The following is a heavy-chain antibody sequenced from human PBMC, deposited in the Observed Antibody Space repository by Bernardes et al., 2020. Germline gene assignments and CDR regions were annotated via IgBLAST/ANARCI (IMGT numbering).Heavy chain of an antibody. CDR1: GYTFTSYG. CDR2: ISAYNGNT. D-gene: IGHD4-4*01. J-gene: IGHJ6*03. Sequence: ASVKVSCKASGYTFTSYGISWVRQAPGQGLEWMGWISAYNGNTNYAQKLQGRVTMTTDTSTSTAYMELRSLRSDDTAVYYCARAVGSNWYYYYYMDVWGKGTTVTVSS. V-gene: IGHV1-18*01. CDR3: ARAVGSNWYYYYYMDV.